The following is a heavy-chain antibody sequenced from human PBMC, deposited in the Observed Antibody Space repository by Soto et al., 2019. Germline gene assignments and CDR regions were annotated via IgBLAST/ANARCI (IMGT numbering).Heavy chain of an antibody. CDR1: GYTFTGYD. V-gene: IGHV1-8*01. Sequence: ASVKVSCKASGYTFTGYDINWVRQATGQGLEWMGWMNPNSGNTGYAQKFQGRVTMTRNTSISTAYMELSSLRSEDTAEYYCASGPQTYYDYVWGSYNSFDIWGQGTMFT. CDR2: MNPNSGNT. CDR3: ASGPQTYYDYVWGSYNSFDI. J-gene: IGHJ3*02. D-gene: IGHD3-16*01.